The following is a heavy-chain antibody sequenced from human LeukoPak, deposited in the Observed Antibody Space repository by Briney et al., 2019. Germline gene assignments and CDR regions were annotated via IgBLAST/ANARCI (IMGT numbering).Heavy chain of an antibody. Sequence: GGSLRLSCAASGFTFSSYGFHWVRQAPGKGLEWVAVIWSDGSYKYYADSVKGRFTISRDNSESTLYLQVNSLRAEDTAVYYCARGYYGNCHAFDIWGQGTMVTVSP. CDR3: ARGYYGNCHAFDI. CDR2: IWSDGSYK. J-gene: IGHJ3*02. D-gene: IGHD3-22*01. V-gene: IGHV3-33*01. CDR1: GFTFSSYG.